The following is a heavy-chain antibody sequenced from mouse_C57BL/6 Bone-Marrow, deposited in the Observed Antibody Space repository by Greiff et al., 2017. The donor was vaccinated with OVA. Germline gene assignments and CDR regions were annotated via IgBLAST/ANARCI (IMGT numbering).Heavy chain of an antibody. CDR3: ARSYGNYLYAMDY. V-gene: IGHV3-8*01. Sequence: EVKVVESGPGLAKPSQTLSLTCSVTGYSITSDYWNWIRKFPGNKLEYMGYISYSGSTYYNPSLKSRISITRDTSKNQYYLQLNSVTTEDTATYYCARSYGNYLYAMDYWGQGTSVTVSS. CDR2: ISYSGST. J-gene: IGHJ4*01. D-gene: IGHD2-1*01. CDR1: GYSITSDY.